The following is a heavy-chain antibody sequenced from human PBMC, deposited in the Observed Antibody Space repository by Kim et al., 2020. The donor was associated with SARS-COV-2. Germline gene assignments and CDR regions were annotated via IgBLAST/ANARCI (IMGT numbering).Heavy chain of an antibody. CDR1: GGSFSGYY. Sequence: SETLSLICAVYGGSFSGYYWSWIRQPPGKGLEWIGEINHSGSTNYNPSLKSRVTISVDTSKNQFSLKLSSVTAADTAVYYCALGDHYGDYVLWGQGTLVTVSS. CDR2: INHSGST. CDR3: ALGDHYGDYVL. D-gene: IGHD4-17*01. J-gene: IGHJ4*02. V-gene: IGHV4-34*01.